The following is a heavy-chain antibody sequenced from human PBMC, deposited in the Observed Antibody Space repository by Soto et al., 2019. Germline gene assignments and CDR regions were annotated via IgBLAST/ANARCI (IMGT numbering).Heavy chain of an antibody. CDR3: AKRHSSAWYYFDN. D-gene: IGHD6-19*01. CDR2: IYYDGSNK. V-gene: IGHV3-30*18. J-gene: IGHJ4*02. Sequence: QVQLVESGGGVVQPGRSLRLSCAASGFSFSNNAMHWVRQAPGKGLEWVAVIYYDGSNKYYADSVKGRFTISRDNSKNTLYLQMDSLRAEDTAVYYCAKRHSSAWYYFDNWGQGTLVTVSS. CDR1: GFSFSNNA.